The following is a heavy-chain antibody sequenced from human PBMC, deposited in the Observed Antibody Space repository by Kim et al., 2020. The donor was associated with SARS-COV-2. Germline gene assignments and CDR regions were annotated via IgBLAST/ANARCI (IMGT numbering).Heavy chain of an antibody. J-gene: IGHJ4*02. V-gene: IGHV3-74*01. CDR1: GFTFSSYW. D-gene: IGHD2-15*01. CDR3: ARDVLS. Sequence: GGSLRLSCAASGFTFSSYWMYWVRQAPGKGLVWVSRIDRDGRTTAYADSVKGRFAISRDNAKNTMYLQINSLRAEDTAVYYCARDVLSRGQGTLVTVSS. CDR2: IDRDGRTT.